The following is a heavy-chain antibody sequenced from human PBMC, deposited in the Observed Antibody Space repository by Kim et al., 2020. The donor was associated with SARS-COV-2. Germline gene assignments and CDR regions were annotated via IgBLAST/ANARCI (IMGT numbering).Heavy chain of an antibody. V-gene: IGHV3-74*01. CDR2: IKHDGSRT. CDR3: IRDYDY. CDR1: GFSFNFYW. J-gene: IGHJ4*02. Sequence: GGSLRLSCAASGFSFNFYWIHWVRQAPGKGLVWVSGIKHDGSRTTSADSVKGRFTISRDNAKNTVFLEMNSLRAEDTAVYYCIRDYDYWGQGTLVTGSS.